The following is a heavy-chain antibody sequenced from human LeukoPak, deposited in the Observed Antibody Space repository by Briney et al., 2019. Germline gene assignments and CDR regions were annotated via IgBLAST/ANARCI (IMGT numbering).Heavy chain of an antibody. CDR3: ERDSRRGGATGGSDY. D-gene: IGHD1-26*01. CDR2: IKQDGSEK. CDR1: GFIFSDYW. V-gene: IGHV3-7*03. J-gene: IGHJ4*02. Sequence: PGGSLRLSCAASGFIFSDYWMSWVRQASGKGLEWVANIKQDGSEKNYVDSVKGRFTISRDNAKNSLYLQLNSLRVDDTAVYYCERDSRRGGATGGSDYWGQGTLVTVSS.